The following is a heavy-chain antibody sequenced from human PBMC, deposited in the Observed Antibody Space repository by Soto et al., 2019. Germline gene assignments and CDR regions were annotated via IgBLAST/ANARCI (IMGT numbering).Heavy chain of an antibody. J-gene: IGHJ4*02. CDR1: GGSISSGDYY. CDR3: ARGGLHTIFPLY. CDR2: IYYSGST. V-gene: IGHV4-30-4*01. D-gene: IGHD3-3*01. Sequence: SETLSLTCTVSGGSISSGDYYWSWIRQPPGKGLEWIGYIYYSGSTYYNPSLKSRVTISVDTSKNQFSLKLSSVTAADTAVYYCARGGLHTIFPLYWGQGTLVTVSS.